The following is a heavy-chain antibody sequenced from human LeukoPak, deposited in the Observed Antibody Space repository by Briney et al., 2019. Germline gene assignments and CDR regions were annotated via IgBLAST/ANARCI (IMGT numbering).Heavy chain of an antibody. CDR1: DASISSGSYY. J-gene: IGHJ6*03. CDR3: ARDRVYSYGPGAYYYMDV. Sequence: SPTLSLTCTVSDASISSGSYYWSWLQQPAGKGLEWNGGICTGVSTNYNPSLKSRLTISGDTSKNQFSLKLSSVTAADTAVYYCARDRVYSYGPGAYYYMDVWGKGTTCT. D-gene: IGHD5-18*01. CDR2: ICTGVST. V-gene: IGHV4-61*02.